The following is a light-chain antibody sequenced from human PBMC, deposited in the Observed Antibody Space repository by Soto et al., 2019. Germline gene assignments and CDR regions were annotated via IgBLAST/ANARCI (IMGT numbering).Light chain of an antibody. J-gene: IGLJ2*01. CDR3: SSYTSSSVV. CDR2: DVS. CDR1: SSDVGGYNY. V-gene: IGLV2-14*01. Sequence: QSALTQPASVSGSPGQSITISCTGTSSDVGGYNYVSWYQQHPGKAPKLMIYDVSNRPSGVSNRFSGSKSGNTASLTISGXXAXXXADYYCSSYTSSSVVFGGGTKLTVL.